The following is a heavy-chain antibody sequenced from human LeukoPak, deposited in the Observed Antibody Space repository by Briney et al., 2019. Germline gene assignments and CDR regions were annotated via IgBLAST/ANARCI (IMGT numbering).Heavy chain of an antibody. CDR1: GYTFTNYA. CDR2: TNTDNGNR. CDR3: ARDKALTTSYGMDV. J-gene: IGHJ6*02. V-gene: IGHV1-3*04. D-gene: IGHD2/OR15-2a*01. Sequence: GASVKVSCKASGYTFTNYAIRWVRQVPGQGSEWMGWTNTDNGNRKYAQKYQGRVTITSDTSADTVNMELTSLRSGDTAVYFCARDKALTTSYGMDVWGQGTTVTVSS.